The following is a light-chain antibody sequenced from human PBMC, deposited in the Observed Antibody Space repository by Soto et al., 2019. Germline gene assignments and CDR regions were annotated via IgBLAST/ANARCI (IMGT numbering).Light chain of an antibody. CDR1: QSVSSN. CDR2: GAS. Sequence: EIVMTQPPATLPLSLGKRATLSYRASQSVSSNVAWYQQIPGQTPRLLIYGASTRATGIPVRFSGSGSGTEFTLTISSPQSEDFAVYYCHQYDDGPYTFGQGTKVDIK. J-gene: IGKJ2*01. CDR3: HQYDDGPYT. V-gene: IGKV3-15*01.